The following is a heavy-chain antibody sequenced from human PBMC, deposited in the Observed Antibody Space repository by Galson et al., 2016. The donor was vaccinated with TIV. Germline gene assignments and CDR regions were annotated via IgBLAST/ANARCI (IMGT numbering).Heavy chain of an antibody. CDR3: AYQRTMNTDNDLPSRYFGF. D-gene: IGHD3-9*01. CDR1: GFSLSTSAVG. Sequence: PALVKPTQTLTLTCTFSGFSLSTSAVGVGWIRQPPGKALEWLALIYWDDGKRYTPSLSRRIALTKDTSKNQVVLTMTNVDRVDTATYYCAYQRTMNTDNDLPSRYFGFWGQGMPVTVSA. CDR2: IYWDDGK. V-gene: IGHV2-5*02. J-gene: IGHJ4*02.